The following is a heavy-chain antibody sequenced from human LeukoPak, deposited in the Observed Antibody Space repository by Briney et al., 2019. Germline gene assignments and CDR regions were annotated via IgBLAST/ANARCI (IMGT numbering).Heavy chain of an antibody. D-gene: IGHD6-13*01. CDR1: GGSISSSSYY. Sequence: SETPSLTCTVSGGSISSSSYYSGWIRQPPGKGLEWIGSIYYSGSTYYNPSLRSRVTISVDTSKNQFSLKLSSVTAADTAVYYCASSSSWAPGGYGMDVWGQGTTVTVSS. J-gene: IGHJ6*02. V-gene: IGHV4-39*01. CDR3: ASSSSWAPGGYGMDV. CDR2: IYYSGST.